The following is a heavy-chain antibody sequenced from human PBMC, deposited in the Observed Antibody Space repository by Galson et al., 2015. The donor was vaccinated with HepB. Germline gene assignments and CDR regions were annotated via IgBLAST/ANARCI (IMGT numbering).Heavy chain of an antibody. D-gene: IGHD3-10*01. CDR2: ITNKANNYAT. J-gene: IGHJ5*02. CDR3: TRDEYGTGSPFDP. Sequence: SLRLSCAASGFTFSASAMHWVRQASGKGLEWVGLITNKANNYATVYSASVKGRFTISRDDSKNTASLQMNSLKTEDTAVYYCTRDEYGTGSPFDPWGQGTLVTVSS. V-gene: IGHV3-73*01. CDR1: GFTFSASA.